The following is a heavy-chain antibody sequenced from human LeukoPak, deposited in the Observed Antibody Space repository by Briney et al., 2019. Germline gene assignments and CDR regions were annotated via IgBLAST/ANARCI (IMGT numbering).Heavy chain of an antibody. CDR1: GGSISSSSYY. Sequence: SETLSLTCTVSGGSISSSSYYWGWIRQPPGKGLEWIGSIYYSGSTYYNPSLKSRVTISVDTSKNQFSLKLSSVTAADTAVYYCAHYHVVAAISDAFDIWGQGTMVTVSS. D-gene: IGHD2-15*01. J-gene: IGHJ3*02. CDR3: AHYHVVAAISDAFDI. CDR2: IYYSGST. V-gene: IGHV4-39*07.